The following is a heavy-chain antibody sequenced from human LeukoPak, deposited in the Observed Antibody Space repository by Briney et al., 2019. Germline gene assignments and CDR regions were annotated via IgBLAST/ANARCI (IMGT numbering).Heavy chain of an antibody. J-gene: IGHJ4*02. Sequence: KSSETLSLTCAVSGGSISSTNRWTWVRQPPGKGLEDIGELHHSGRTNYNPSLKSRSTMSVDQSKTQFSLKRTSVPAADTAVYYGGSQAYSSGRLVDNWGEGTLVTVSA. CDR1: GGSISSTNR. CDR3: GSQAYSSGRLVDN. CDR2: LHHSGRT. V-gene: IGHV4-4*02. D-gene: IGHD6-19*01.